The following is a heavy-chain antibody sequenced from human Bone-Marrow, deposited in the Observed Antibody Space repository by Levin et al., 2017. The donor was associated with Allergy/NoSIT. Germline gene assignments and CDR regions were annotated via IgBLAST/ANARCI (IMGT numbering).Heavy chain of an antibody. CDR2: IGGDGIGK. V-gene: IGHV3-23*01. J-gene: IGHJ4*02. Sequence: PGGSLRLSCAASGFTFSDYPMSWVRQPPGKGLEWVSAIGGDGIGKFYTDSGRGRFTISRDNSKNTVSLQMNSLTDEDTAVYYCARDGEMPGTYALFDSWGQGTLVTVSS. CDR3: ARDGEMPGTYALFDS. D-gene: IGHD2-21*01. CDR1: GFTFSDYP.